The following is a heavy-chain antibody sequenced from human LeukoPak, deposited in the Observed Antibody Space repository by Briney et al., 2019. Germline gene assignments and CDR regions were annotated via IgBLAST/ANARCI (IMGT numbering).Heavy chain of an antibody. CDR3: ARQYNDWNFYYMDV. Sequence: SETLSLTCTVSGGSISSYYWSWIRQPPGKGLEWIGYIYTSGITNYNPSLKSRVTISVDTSKNQFSLKLSSVTAADTAVYYCARQYNDWNFYYMDVWGKGTTVTVSS. D-gene: IGHD3-9*01. CDR1: GGSISSYY. J-gene: IGHJ6*03. CDR2: IYTSGIT. V-gene: IGHV4-4*09.